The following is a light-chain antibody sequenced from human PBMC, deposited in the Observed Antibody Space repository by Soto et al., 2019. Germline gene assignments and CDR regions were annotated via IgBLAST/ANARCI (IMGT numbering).Light chain of an antibody. CDR1: QSISSY. CDR3: QQYGSSPRSIT. CDR2: DAS. V-gene: IGKV3-20*01. J-gene: IGKJ5*01. Sequence: EIVLTQSPATLSLSPGERATLSCRASQSISSYLAWYQHKPGQAPRLLIYDASNRATGIPARFSGSGSGTDFTLTISRLEPEDFAVYYCQQYGSSPRSITFGQGTRLEIK.